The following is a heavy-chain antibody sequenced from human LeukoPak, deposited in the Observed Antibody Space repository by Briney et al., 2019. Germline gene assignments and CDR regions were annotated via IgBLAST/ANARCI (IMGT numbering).Heavy chain of an antibody. CDR2: IYYSGYT. V-gene: IGHV4-59*01. Sequence: SETLSLTCTVSGGSISSYYWSWIRQPPGKGLEWIGFIYYSGYTIYNPSLKSRVTISVDTSKSQFSLKLSSVTAADTAVYYCASVEMATIQFDYWGQGTQVTVSS. CDR1: GGSISSYY. J-gene: IGHJ4*02. D-gene: IGHD5-24*01. CDR3: ASVEMATIQFDY.